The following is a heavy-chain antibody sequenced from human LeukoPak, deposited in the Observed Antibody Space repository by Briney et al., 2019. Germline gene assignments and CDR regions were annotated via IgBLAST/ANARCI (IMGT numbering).Heavy chain of an antibody. D-gene: IGHD2-2*02. J-gene: IGHJ6*02. CDR1: GFTFSSYA. Sequence: GGSLRLSCAASGFTFSSYAMSWVRQAPGKGLEWVSDISGSGGSTYYADSVKGRFTISRDNSKNTLYLQMNSLRAEDTAVYYCAVVPAAILGYYNYGMDVWGQGTTVTVSS. V-gene: IGHV3-23*01. CDR2: ISGSGGST. CDR3: AVVPAAILGYYNYGMDV.